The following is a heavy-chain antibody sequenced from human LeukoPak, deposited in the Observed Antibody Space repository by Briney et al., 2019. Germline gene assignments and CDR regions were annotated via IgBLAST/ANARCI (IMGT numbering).Heavy chain of an antibody. Sequence: PSETLSLTCTVSGGSISNYYWSWIRQPPGKGLEWISYIYYSGSTDNPSLKSRVIVLVDTSRSQFSLRLTSVTAADTAVYYCARAGSAAGADAFDIWGQGTMVTVSS. CDR2: IYYSGST. J-gene: IGHJ3*02. CDR1: GGSISNYY. D-gene: IGHD3-10*01. V-gene: IGHV4-59*01. CDR3: ARAGSAAGADAFDI.